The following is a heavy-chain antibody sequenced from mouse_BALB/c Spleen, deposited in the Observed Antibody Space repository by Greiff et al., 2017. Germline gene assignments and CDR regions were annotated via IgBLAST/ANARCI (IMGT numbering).Heavy chain of an antibody. Sequence: EVKLVESGGGLVQPGGSRKLSCAASGFTFSSFGMHWVRQAPEKGLEWVAYISSGSSTIYYADTVKGRFTISRDNPKNTLFLQMTSLRSEDTAMYYCARWITTDPYAMDYWGQGTSVTVSS. D-gene: IGHD2-4*01. J-gene: IGHJ4*01. CDR2: ISSGSSTI. CDR1: GFTFSSFG. V-gene: IGHV5-17*02. CDR3: ARWITTDPYAMDY.